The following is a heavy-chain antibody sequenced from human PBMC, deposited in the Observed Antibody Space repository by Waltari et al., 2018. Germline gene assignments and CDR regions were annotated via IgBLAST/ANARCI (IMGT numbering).Heavy chain of an antibody. CDR1: GFTFSSYW. D-gene: IGHD3-9*01. CDR2: IKQEGSEK. CDR3: TTLTSDILTGEGGY. V-gene: IGHV3-7*03. J-gene: IGHJ4*02. Sequence: VQLVESGGGLVQPGGSLRLSCAASGFTFSSYWMSWVRQAPGKGLEWMANIKQEGSEKYYVESVKGRCTISRDNAKNSLYLQMNSLKTEDTAVYYCTTLTSDILTGEGGYWGQGTLVTVSS.